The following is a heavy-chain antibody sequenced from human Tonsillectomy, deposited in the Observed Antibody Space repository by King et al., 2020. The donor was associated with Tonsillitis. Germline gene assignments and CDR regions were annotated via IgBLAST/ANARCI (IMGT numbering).Heavy chain of an antibody. CDR2: INPNSGGT. V-gene: IGHV1-2*02. D-gene: IGHD6-19*01. Sequence: QLVQSGAEVKKPGASVKVSCKASGYIFTDDYMHWVRQAPGQGLEWLGWINPNSGGTNYAQKFQGSVTMTRETSISTAYMELSRLRSDDTAVFYCATYNVEVAGFDYWGQGTLVTVSS. CDR3: ATYNVEVAGFDY. J-gene: IGHJ4*02. CDR1: GYIFTDDY.